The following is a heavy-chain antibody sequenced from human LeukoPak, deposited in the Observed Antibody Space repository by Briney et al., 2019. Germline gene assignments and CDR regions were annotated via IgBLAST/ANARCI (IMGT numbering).Heavy chain of an antibody. D-gene: IGHD6-6*01. CDR2: IIPIFGTA. Sequence: SVKVSCKASGGTFSSYAISWVRQAPGQGLEWMGGIIPIFGTANYAQKFQGRVTITTDESTSTAYMELSSLRPEDTAVYYCASQQQLAGRFDPWGQGTLVTVSS. CDR1: GGTFSSYA. V-gene: IGHV1-69*05. J-gene: IGHJ5*02. CDR3: ASQQQLAGRFDP.